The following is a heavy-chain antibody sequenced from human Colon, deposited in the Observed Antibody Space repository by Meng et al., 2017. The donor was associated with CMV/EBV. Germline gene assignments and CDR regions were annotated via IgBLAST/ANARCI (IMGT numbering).Heavy chain of an antibody. J-gene: IGHJ6*02. D-gene: IGHD3-3*01. CDR1: GFSFGNFA. CDR3: ARITTFGVGLHGMDV. CDR2: INQDGSET. Sequence: GGSLRLSCAASGFSFGNFAMSWVRQAPGKGLEWVANINQDGSETYYVDSVKGRFTISRDNARNSLYLQMNSLRVEDTAVYYCARITTFGVGLHGMDVWGQGTTVTVSS. V-gene: IGHV3-7*01.